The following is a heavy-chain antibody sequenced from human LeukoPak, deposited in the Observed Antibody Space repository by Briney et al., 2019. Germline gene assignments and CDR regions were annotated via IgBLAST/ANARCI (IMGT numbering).Heavy chain of an antibody. D-gene: IGHD3-22*01. Sequence: GGSLRLSCAASGFTFSSYTMNWVRQAPGKGLEWVSSISTSSSYIYYADSVKGRFTISRDNAKNSLYLQMNSLRDEDTAVYSCARSFRGHYDSSGYDYWGQGTLVTVSS. CDR1: GFTFSSYT. J-gene: IGHJ4*02. CDR2: ISTSSSYI. CDR3: ARSFRGHYDSSGYDY. V-gene: IGHV3-21*01.